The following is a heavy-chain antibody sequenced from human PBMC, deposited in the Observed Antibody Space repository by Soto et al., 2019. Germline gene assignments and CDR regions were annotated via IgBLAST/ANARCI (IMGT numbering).Heavy chain of an antibody. Sequence: SGPTLVNPTQTLTLTCTFSGFSLSTSGVGVGWIRQPPGKALEWLAVIYWNDDKRYSPPLKSRLTITKDTSKNQVVLTMTNMDPVDTATYYCARAYYDILTGYHRSYFDYWGQGTLVTVSS. D-gene: IGHD3-9*01. CDR1: GFSLSTSGVG. V-gene: IGHV2-5*01. CDR3: ARAYYDILTGYHRSYFDY. CDR2: IYWNDDK. J-gene: IGHJ4*02.